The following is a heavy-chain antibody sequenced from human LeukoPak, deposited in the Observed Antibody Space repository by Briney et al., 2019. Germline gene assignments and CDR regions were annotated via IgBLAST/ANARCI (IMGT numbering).Heavy chain of an antibody. CDR1: GGSFRGYY. D-gene: IGHD2/OR15-2a*01. J-gene: IGHJ2*01. Sequence: SETLSLTCAVYGGSFRGYYWSWIRQPPGKGLEWIGEINHSGSTNYNPSLKSRVTISVDTSKNQFSLKLSSVTAADTAVYYCARYLPYWYFDLWSRGTLVTVSS. CDR3: ARYLPYWYFDL. CDR2: INHSGST. V-gene: IGHV4-34*01.